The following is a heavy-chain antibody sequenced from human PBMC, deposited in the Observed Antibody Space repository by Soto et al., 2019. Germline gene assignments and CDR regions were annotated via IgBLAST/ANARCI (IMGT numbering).Heavy chain of an antibody. J-gene: IGHJ4*02. Sequence: PSETLSLTCTVSGGSISSYYWSWIRQPPGKGLEWIGYIYYSGSTNYNPSLKSRVTISVDTSKNQFSLKLSSVTAADTAVYYCASVVGRTGYFDYWGQGTLVTVSS. CDR3: ASVVGRTGYFDY. CDR2: IYYSGST. CDR1: GGSISSYY. V-gene: IGHV4-59*01. D-gene: IGHD3-9*01.